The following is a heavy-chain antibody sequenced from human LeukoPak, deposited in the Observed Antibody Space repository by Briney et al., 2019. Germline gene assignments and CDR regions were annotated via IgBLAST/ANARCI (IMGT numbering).Heavy chain of an antibody. J-gene: IGHJ3*02. Sequence: PGGSLRLSCAASGFTFSSYAMSWVRQAPGKGLEWVSAISGSGGSTYYADSVEGRFTISRDNSKNTLYLQMNSLRAEDTAVYYCAKTYYYDSSTHDAFDIWGQGAMVTVSS. CDR3: AKTYYYDSSTHDAFDI. CDR1: GFTFSSYA. D-gene: IGHD3-22*01. V-gene: IGHV3-23*01. CDR2: ISGSGGST.